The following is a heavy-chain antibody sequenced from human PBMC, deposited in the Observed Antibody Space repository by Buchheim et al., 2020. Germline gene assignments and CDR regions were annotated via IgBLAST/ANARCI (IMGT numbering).Heavy chain of an antibody. J-gene: IGHJ4*02. CDR2: IYHSGST. CDR3: ARDATYYFDSRAYYYFDY. CDR1: GGSISSSNW. Sequence: QVQLQESGPGLVKASGTLSLTCAVSGGSISSSNWWSWVRQPPGKGLEWIGEIYHSGSTNYNPSLKSRVTTSVDKSKNKFSMKLSSVTAADTAVYFCARDATYYFDSRAYYYFDYWGQGTL. V-gene: IGHV4-4*02. D-gene: IGHD3-22*01.